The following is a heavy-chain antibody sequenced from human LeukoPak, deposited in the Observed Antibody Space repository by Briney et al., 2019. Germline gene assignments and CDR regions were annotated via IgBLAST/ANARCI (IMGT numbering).Heavy chain of an antibody. V-gene: IGHV1-18*01. CDR2: ISAYNGNT. Sequence: ASVKVSCKASGYTFTSYGISWVRQAPGQGLEWMGWISAYNGNTNYAQKLQGRVTMTTDTSTSTAYMELRSLRSDDTAVYYCARDSLWFGELLPLHNWFDPWGQGTLVTVSS. J-gene: IGHJ5*02. CDR3: ARDSLWFGELLPLHNWFDP. D-gene: IGHD3-10*01. CDR1: GYTFTSYG.